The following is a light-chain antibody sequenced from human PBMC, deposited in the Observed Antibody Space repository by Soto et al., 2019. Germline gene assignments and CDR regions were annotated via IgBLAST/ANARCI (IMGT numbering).Light chain of an antibody. CDR3: QHYGSSTRT. CDR1: QSVSSSF. J-gene: IGKJ1*01. Sequence: IVLTQSPGTLSLSPGERATLSCRASQSVSSSFLAWYQQKPGQAPRFLIYGASSRATGIPDRFSGSGSGTDFTLTITRLDPEDFAVYYCQHYGSSTRTFGQGTNVDIK. V-gene: IGKV3-20*01. CDR2: GAS.